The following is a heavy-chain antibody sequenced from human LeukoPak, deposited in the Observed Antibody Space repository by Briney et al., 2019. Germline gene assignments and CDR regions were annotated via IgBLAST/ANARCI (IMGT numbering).Heavy chain of an antibody. CDR2: IKQDGSEK. D-gene: IGHD6-13*01. V-gene: IGHV3-7*01. CDR1: GFTFSSYW. Sequence: GGSLRLSCAASGFTFSSYWMSWVRQAPGKGLEWVANIKQDGSEKYYVDSVKGRFTISRDNAKNSLYLQMNSLRAEDTAVYYCARGAAGGKRSYYFDYWGQGTLVTVSS. J-gene: IGHJ4*02. CDR3: ARGAAGGKRSYYFDY.